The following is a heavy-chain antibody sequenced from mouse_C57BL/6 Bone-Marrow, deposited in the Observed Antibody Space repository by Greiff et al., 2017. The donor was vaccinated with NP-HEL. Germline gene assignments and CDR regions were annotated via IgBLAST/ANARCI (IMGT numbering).Heavy chain of an antibody. V-gene: IGHV1-22*01. J-gene: IGHJ2*01. D-gene: IGHD1-1*01. CDR3: ARRAYYGSSYDYFDY. CDR2: INPNNGGT. CDR1: GYTFTDYN. Sequence: VQLQQSGPELVKPGASVKMSCKASGYTFTDYNMHWVKQSHGKSLEWIGYINPNNGGTSYNQKFKGKATLTVNKSSSKAYMELRSLTSEDSAVYYCARRAYYGSSYDYFDYWGQGTTLTVSS.